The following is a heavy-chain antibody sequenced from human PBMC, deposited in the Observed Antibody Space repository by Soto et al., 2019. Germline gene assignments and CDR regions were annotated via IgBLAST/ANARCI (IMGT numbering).Heavy chain of an antibody. J-gene: IGHJ3*02. CDR3: ARAVPWRKSFDI. V-gene: IGHV4-34*01. Sequence: SETMSLTCAVYGGSFGGYQWSWIRQPPGEGLEWIGEINQSGSTNYNPSLKSRVAISVDTSETQFSLRLNSLTAADTAVYYCARAVPWRKSFDIWGQGTAVTVSS. D-gene: IGHD1-1*01. CDR2: INQSGST. CDR1: GGSFGGYQ.